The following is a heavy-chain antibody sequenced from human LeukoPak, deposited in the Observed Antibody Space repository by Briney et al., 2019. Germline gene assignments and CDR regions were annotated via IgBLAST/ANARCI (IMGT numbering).Heavy chain of an antibody. J-gene: IGHJ6*02. CDR3: AREPYSSSWYYYYYGMDV. CDR1: GFTFSSYW. V-gene: IGHV3-7*01. D-gene: IGHD6-13*01. Sequence: GGSLRLSCASSGFTFSSYWMSWVRKAPGKGLEWVANIKQDGSEKYYVDSVKGRFTISRDNAKNSLYLQMNSLRAEDTAVYYCAREPYSSSWYYYYYGMDVWGQGTTVTVSS. CDR2: IKQDGSEK.